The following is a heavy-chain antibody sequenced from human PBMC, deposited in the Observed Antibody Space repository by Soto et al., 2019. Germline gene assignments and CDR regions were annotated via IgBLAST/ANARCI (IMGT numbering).Heavy chain of an antibody. CDR3: TTVQLGITDY. V-gene: IGHV3-73*01. D-gene: IGHD7-27*01. CDR2: IRSKANSYAT. CDR1: GSTVSGSA. J-gene: IGHJ4*02. Sequence: EVQLVESGGGLVQPGGSLKLSCAASGSTVSGSAMHWVRQASGKGLEWVGRIRSKANSYATAFAASVKGRFTITRDDSKNTAYLQLNSLKTEDTAVYYCTTVQLGITDYWGQGPLVTVSS.